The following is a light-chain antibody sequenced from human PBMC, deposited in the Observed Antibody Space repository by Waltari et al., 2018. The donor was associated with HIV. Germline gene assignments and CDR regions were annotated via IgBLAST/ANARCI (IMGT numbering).Light chain of an antibody. J-gene: IGLJ2*01. Sequence: QSALTQPASVSGSPGQSLPLPCTGTSRAVCGYYYLPWYQQHPGKAPKLMIYHVSNRPSGVSNRFSGSKSGNTASLTISGLQAEDEADYYCTSYTSSNTLVIFGGGTKLTVL. CDR3: TSYTSSNTLVI. V-gene: IGLV2-14*03. CDR1: SRAVCGYYY. CDR2: HVS.